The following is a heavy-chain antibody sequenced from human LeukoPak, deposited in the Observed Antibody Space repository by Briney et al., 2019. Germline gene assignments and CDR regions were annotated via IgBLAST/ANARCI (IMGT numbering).Heavy chain of an antibody. V-gene: IGHV4-4*07. D-gene: IGHD6-13*01. CDR2: IYTSGST. J-gene: IGHJ5*02. Sequence: SETLSLTCTVSGGSISSYYWSWIRQPAGKGLEWIGRIYTSGSTNYSPSLKSRITMSVDTSKNQFSLKLSSVTAADTAVYFCARVTAAGTSIVFDPWGQGTLVTVSS. CDR3: ARVTAAGTSIVFDP. CDR1: GGSISSYY.